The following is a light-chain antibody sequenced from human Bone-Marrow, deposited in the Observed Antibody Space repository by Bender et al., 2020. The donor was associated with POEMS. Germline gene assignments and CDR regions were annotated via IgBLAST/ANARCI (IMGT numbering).Light chain of an antibody. CDR1: ELPKQY. CDR2: DDD. CDR3: QVWDSDTDHWL. V-gene: IGLV3-21*02. Sequence: SYELTQPPSVSVSPGQTARITCSGDELPKQYAYWYQQKTGQAPVLVVYDDDHRPSGIPERFGGSNSGNTATLAISRVEAEDEADYYCQVWDSDTDHWLFGGGTKLTVL. J-gene: IGLJ2*01.